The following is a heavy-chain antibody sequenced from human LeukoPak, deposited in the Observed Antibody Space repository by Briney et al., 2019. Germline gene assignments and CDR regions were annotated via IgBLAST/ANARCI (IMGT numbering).Heavy chain of an antibody. D-gene: IGHD6-19*01. CDR1: GFTFNRNN. J-gene: IGHJ4*02. CDR2: ISSTSITM. V-gene: IGHV3-48*01. Sequence: PGGSPRLSCAASGFTFNRNNMNWVRQAPGKGLEWVSYISSTSITMYYADSVKGRFTISRDNAKNSLYLQMNSLRADDTAVYYCARETILAVAGDFWGQGTLVTVSA. CDR3: ARETILAVAGDF.